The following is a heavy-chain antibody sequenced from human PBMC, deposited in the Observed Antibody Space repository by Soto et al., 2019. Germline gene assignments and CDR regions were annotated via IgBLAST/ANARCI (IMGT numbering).Heavy chain of an antibody. CDR3: ARSRGSSSRYYYGMDV. D-gene: IGHD6-6*01. V-gene: IGHV3-30-3*01. CDR1: GFTFSSYA. Sequence: QVQLVESGGGVVQPGRSLRLSCAASGFTFSSYAMHWVRQAPGKGLEWVAVISYDGSNKYYADSVKGRFTISRDNSKNTLDLQMNSLRAEDTAVYYCARSRGSSSRYYYGMDVWGQGTTVTVSS. J-gene: IGHJ6*02. CDR2: ISYDGSNK.